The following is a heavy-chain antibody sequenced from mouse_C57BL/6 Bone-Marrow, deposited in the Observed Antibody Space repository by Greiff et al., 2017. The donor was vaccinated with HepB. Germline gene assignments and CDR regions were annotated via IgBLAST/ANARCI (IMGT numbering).Heavy chain of an antibody. Sequence: VHVKQSGAELVRPGSSVKMSCKTSGYTFTSYGINWVKQRPGQGLEWIGYIYIGNGYTEYNEKFKGKATLTSDTSSSTAYMQLSSLTSEDSAIYFCASYYYGSSYSWFAYWGQGTLVTVSA. CDR2: IYIGNGYT. V-gene: IGHV1-58*01. CDR1: GYTFTSYG. J-gene: IGHJ3*01. CDR3: ASYYYGSSYSWFAY. D-gene: IGHD1-1*01.